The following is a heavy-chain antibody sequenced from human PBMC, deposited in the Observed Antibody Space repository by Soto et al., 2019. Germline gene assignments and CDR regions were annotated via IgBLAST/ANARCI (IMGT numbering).Heavy chain of an antibody. Sequence: GGSLRLSCAASGFTFGSYSMNWVRQAPGKGLEWVSSISSSSSYIYYADSVKGRFTISRDNAKNSLYLQMNSLRAEDTAVYYCARVRWITVTTKDYYGMDVWGQGTTVTVSS. CDR1: GFTFGSYS. V-gene: IGHV3-21*01. CDR3: ARVRWITVTTKDYYGMDV. D-gene: IGHD4-17*01. J-gene: IGHJ6*02. CDR2: ISSSSSYI.